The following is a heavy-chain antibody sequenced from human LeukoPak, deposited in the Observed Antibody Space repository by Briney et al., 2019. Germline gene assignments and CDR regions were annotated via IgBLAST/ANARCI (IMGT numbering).Heavy chain of an antibody. CDR2: ISGSGGST. J-gene: IGHJ4*02. CDR1: GFIFSNAW. Sequence: GGSLRLSCAASGFIFSNAWMSWVRQAPGKGLEWVSAISGSGGSTYYADSVKGRFTISRDNSKNTLYLQMNSLRAEDTAVYYCAKGSRLGELSPQDYWGQGTLVTVSS. CDR3: AKGSRLGELSPQDY. V-gene: IGHV3-23*01. D-gene: IGHD3-16*02.